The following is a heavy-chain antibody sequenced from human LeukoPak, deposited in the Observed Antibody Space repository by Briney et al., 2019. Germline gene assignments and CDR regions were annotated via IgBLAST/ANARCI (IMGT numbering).Heavy chain of an antibody. V-gene: IGHV3-23*01. CDR3: AKVRLYCSGGSSCYYHPVDY. Sequence: GGSLRLSCAVSGFTFSTYAMSWVRQAPGKGLEWVSGISSSGGSTYYADSVKGRFTISRDNSKNTLYLQMNSLRAEDTAVYYCAKVRLYCSGGSSCYYHPVDYWGQGTLVTVSS. D-gene: IGHD2-15*01. J-gene: IGHJ4*02. CDR1: GFTFSTYA. CDR2: ISSSGGST.